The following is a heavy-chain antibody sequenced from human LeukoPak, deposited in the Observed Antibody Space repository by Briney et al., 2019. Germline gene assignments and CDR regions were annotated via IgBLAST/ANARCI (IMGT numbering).Heavy chain of an antibody. CDR1: GYTLTELS. J-gene: IGHJ5*02. CDR3: ATAKFSYCSSTSCYGYWFDP. V-gene: IGHV1-24*01. CDR2: FDPEDGET. Sequence: ASVKVSCKVSGYTLTELSMHWVRQAPGKGLEWMGGFDPEDGETIYAQKFQGRVTMTEDTSTDTAYMELSSLRSEDTAVYYCATAKFSYCSSTSCYGYWFDPWGQGTLVTVSS. D-gene: IGHD2-2*01.